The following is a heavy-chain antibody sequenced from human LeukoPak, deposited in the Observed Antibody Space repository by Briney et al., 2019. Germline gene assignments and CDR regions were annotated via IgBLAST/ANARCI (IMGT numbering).Heavy chain of an antibody. CDR3: ARHSTASGYLNYFDY. CDR1: GGSISSYY. V-gene: IGHV4-59*08. CDR2: IYYSGST. D-gene: IGHD1-1*01. J-gene: IGHJ4*02. Sequence: SETLSLTCTVSGGSISSYYWSWIRQPPGEGLEWIGYIYYSGSTTYNPSLKSRVTISVDTSKNQFSLKLSSVTAADTAVYYCARHSTASGYLNYFDYWGQGALVTVSS.